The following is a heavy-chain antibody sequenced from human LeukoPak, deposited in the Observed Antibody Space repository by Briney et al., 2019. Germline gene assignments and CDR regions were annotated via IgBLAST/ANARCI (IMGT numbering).Heavy chain of an antibody. CDR2: ISSSSSTI. Sequence: PGGSLRLSCAASGFTFSSYSMNWVRQAPGKGLEWVSYISSSSSTIYYADSVKGRFTISRDNAKNSLYLQMNSLRAEDTAVYYCARDVSILRQGYYYYYMDVWGKGTTVTVSS. V-gene: IGHV3-48*01. CDR1: GFTFSSYS. D-gene: IGHD3-9*01. J-gene: IGHJ6*03. CDR3: ARDVSILRQGYYYYYMDV.